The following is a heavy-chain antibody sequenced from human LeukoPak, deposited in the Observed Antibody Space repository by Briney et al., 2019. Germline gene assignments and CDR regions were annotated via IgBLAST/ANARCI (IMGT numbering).Heavy chain of an antibody. CDR3: ARDLSSSWYDGFFFDY. CDR1: GGSISSYY. Sequence: SETLSLTCTVSGGSISSYYWSWIRQPPGKGLGWIGYIYYSGSTNYNPSLKSRVTISVDTSKNQFSLKLTSVTAADTAVYYCARDLSSSWYDGFFFDYWGQGTLVTVSS. CDR2: IYYSGST. V-gene: IGHV4-59*12. D-gene: IGHD6-13*01. J-gene: IGHJ4*02.